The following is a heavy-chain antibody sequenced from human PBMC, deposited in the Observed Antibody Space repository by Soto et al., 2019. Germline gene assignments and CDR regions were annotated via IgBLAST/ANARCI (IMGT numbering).Heavy chain of an antibody. J-gene: IGHJ6*02. D-gene: IGHD3-10*01. CDR2: ISYDGSNK. CDR1: GFTFSSYA. V-gene: IGHV3-30-3*01. Sequence: GGSLRLSCAASGFTFSSYAMHWVRQAPGKGLEWVAVISYDGSNKYYADSVKGRFTISRDNSKNTLYLQMNSLRAEDTAVYYCARVRGGSGDPSGMDVWGQGTTVTVSS. CDR3: ARVRGGSGDPSGMDV.